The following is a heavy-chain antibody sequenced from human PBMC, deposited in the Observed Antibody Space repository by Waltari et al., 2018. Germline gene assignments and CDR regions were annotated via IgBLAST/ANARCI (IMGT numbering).Heavy chain of an antibody. Sequence: EVQLVESGGGLVKPGGSLRLSCAASGFTFSNAWMNWVRQAPGKGLAWVGRIKSKTDGGTTDYAAPVKGRFTSSRDDSKNTLYLQMNSLKTEDTAVYYCTTDLGIAAAGTNLIDYWGQGTLVTVSS. CDR1: GFTFSNAW. CDR3: TTDLGIAAAGTNLIDY. D-gene: IGHD6-13*01. V-gene: IGHV3-15*07. CDR2: IKSKTDGGTT. J-gene: IGHJ4*02.